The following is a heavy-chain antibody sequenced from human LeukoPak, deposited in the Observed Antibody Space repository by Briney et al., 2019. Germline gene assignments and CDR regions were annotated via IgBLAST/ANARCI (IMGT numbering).Heavy chain of an antibody. CDR3: ARDGSGSYYLY. V-gene: IGHV3-30-3*01. CDR2: ISYDGSNK. J-gene: IGHJ4*02. D-gene: IGHD3-10*01. CDR1: GFTFSSYA. Sequence: GRSLRLSCAASGFTFSSYAIHWVRQAPGKGLEWVAVISYDGSNKYYADSVKGRFTISRDNSKNTLYLEMKSVSGEHAAVYYCARDGSGSYYLYWGQGHLVTVSS.